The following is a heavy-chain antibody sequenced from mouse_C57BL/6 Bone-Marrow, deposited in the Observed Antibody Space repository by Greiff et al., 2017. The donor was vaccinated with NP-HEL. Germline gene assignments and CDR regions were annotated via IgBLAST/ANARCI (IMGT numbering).Heavy chain of an antibody. CDR3: ARSRWLLGY. V-gene: IGHV1-50*01. CDR1: GYTFTSYW. Sequence: VQLQQSGAELVKPGASVKLSCKASGYTFTSYWMQWVKQRPGQGLEWIGEIDPSDSYTNYNQKFKGKATLTVDTSSSTAYMQLSSLTSEDSAVYYCARSRWLLGYWGQGTTLTVSS. J-gene: IGHJ2*01. D-gene: IGHD2-3*01. CDR2: IDPSDSYT.